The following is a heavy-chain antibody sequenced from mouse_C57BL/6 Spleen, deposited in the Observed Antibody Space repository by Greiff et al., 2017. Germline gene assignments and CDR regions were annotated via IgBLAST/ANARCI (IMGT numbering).Heavy chain of an antibody. D-gene: IGHD1-1*01. V-gene: IGHV1-59*01. CDR3: ARGRVSYGSSSPFDY. Sequence: QVQLQQPGAELVRPGTSVKLSCKASGYTFTSYWMHWVKQRPGQGLEWIGVIDPSDSYTNYNQKFKGKATLTVDTSSSTAYMQLSSLTSEDSAVYYCARGRVSYGSSSPFDYWGQGTTRTVSS. CDR2: IDPSDSYT. J-gene: IGHJ2*01. CDR1: GYTFTSYW.